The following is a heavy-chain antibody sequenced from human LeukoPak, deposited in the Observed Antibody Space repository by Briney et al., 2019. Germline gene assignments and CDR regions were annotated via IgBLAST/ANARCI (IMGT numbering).Heavy chain of an antibody. V-gene: IGHV1-69*13. CDR1: GGTFRSYA. Sequence: SVKVSCKASGGTFRSYAISWVRQAPGQGLEWMGGIIPIFGTANYAQKFQGRVTITADESTSTAYMELSSLRSEDTAVYYCAVIAAADDFDYWGQGTLVTVSS. CDR2: IIPIFGTA. D-gene: IGHD6-13*01. CDR3: AVIAAADDFDY. J-gene: IGHJ4*02.